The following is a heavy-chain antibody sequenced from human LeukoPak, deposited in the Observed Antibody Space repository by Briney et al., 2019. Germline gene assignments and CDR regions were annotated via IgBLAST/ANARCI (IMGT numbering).Heavy chain of an antibody. CDR3: ARDSSVAATLDY. D-gene: IGHD6-19*01. J-gene: IGHJ4*02. Sequence: ASVKVSCKASGYTFTGYYMHWVRQAPGQGLEWMARINPNSGGTNYAQKFQGRVTMTRDTSISTAYMELSRLRSDDTAVYYCARDSSVAATLDYWGQGTLVTVSS. CDR2: INPNSGGT. CDR1: GYTFTGYY. V-gene: IGHV1-2*06.